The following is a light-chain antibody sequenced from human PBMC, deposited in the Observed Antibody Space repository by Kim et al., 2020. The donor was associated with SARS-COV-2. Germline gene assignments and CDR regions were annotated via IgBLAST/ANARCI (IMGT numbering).Light chain of an antibody. CDR1: QSVSTS. V-gene: IGKV1-39*01. J-gene: IGKJ2*03. Sequence: SSSVGNGVPSTCRASQSVSTSLNWYQQQPGKAPKLLIYAVSSLQSGVPSRFSGSGSGTDFSLTISSLQREDSAIYYCQQSHGFPYSFGQGTKLEI. CDR2: AVS. CDR3: QQSHGFPYS.